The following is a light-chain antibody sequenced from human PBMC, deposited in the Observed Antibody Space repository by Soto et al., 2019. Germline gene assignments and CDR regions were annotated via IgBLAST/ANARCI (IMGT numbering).Light chain of an antibody. V-gene: IGKV3-11*01. CDR2: DAS. J-gene: IGKJ4*01. CDR3: QQRSNWPLT. CDR1: QSVSSY. Sequence: EIVLTESPATLSLSPGERATLSCRTSQSVSSYLAWYQQKPCQDPRLLIYDASNRATAVPARFSGSGSGTAFKLTISSLEPEDFAVYYCQQRSNWPLTFGGGTKVEIK.